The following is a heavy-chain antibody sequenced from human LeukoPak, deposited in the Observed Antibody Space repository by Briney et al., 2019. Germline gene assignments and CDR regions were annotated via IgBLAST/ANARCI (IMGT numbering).Heavy chain of an antibody. J-gene: IGHJ4*02. V-gene: IGHV3-33*06. Sequence: QPGGSLRLSCAASGFTFSSYGMHWVRQAPGKGLEWGAVIWYDGSDKYYADSVRGRFTISRDNSKNTLYLQMNSLRAEDTAVYYCAKDGPLRHSSGYRFDYWGQGTLVTVSS. CDR3: AKDGPLRHSSGYRFDY. D-gene: IGHD3-22*01. CDR2: IWYDGSDK. CDR1: GFTFSSYG.